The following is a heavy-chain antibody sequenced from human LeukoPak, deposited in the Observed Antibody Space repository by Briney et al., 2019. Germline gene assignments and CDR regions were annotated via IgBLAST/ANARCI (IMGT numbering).Heavy chain of an antibody. V-gene: IGHV4-59*08. J-gene: IGHJ3*02. CDR3: ARHNYDDYVFDI. Sequence: SETLSLTCTVSGGSLSSYYFSWIRQSPGKGLEWIAYINYSGSVSYNPPLKSRVTMSVDTSKQFSLSLSSVTAADTAVYYCARHNYDDYVFDIWGQGTKVTVSS. CDR2: INYSGSV. CDR1: GGSLSSYY. D-gene: IGHD4-17*01.